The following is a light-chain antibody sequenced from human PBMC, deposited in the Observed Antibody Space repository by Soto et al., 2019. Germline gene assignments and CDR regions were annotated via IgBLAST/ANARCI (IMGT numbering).Light chain of an antibody. CDR3: HQYHNFPRT. V-gene: IGKV1-5*03. CDR2: KAS. J-gene: IGKJ1*01. CDR1: QSINGW. Sequence: DIQLTQSPSTLSASVGDIVTITCRASQSINGWLAWYQQKPGQAPNLLIYKASTLESGVPSRFSGSGSGTEFTLTVSSLQPDDVATYYCHQYHNFPRTFGQGTKVDIK.